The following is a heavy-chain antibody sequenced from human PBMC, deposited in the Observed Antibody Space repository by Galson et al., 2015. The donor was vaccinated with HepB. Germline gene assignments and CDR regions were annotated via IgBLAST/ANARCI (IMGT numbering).Heavy chain of an antibody. Sequence: SLRLSCAASGFTFSSYWMNWVRQAPGKGLEWVAHINQDGSSKYYVDSVKGRFTISRDKAKDSVYLQLDSLRAEETAVYYCARRISLVRGIITKPDYYYGMDVWGQGTTVTVAS. D-gene: IGHD3-10*01. J-gene: IGHJ6*02. CDR3: ARRISLVRGIITKPDYYYGMDV. V-gene: IGHV3-7*03. CDR1: GFTFSSYW. CDR2: INQDGSSK.